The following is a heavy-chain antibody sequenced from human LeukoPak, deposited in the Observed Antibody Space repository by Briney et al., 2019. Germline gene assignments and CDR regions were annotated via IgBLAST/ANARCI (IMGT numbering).Heavy chain of an antibody. Sequence: GGSLRLSCAASGFAFSNYGMHWVRQAPGKGLDWVAVIWYDGSNKYYADSVKGRFTISRDNSKNTLYLQMNSLRAEDTAVYYCASEDTAMVNGGSWGQGTLVTVSS. V-gene: IGHV3-33*01. D-gene: IGHD5-18*01. J-gene: IGHJ5*02. CDR3: ASEDTAMVNGGS. CDR2: IWYDGSNK. CDR1: GFAFSNYG.